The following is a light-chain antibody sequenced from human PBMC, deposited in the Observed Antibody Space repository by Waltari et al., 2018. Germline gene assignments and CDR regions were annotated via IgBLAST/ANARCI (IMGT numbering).Light chain of an antibody. CDR1: IRVMGLFKF. J-gene: IGLJ1*01. CDR2: EVN. Sequence: QSALTQPASASASPGQSTTVSCSGAIRVMGLFKFVSWFQQYPTNPPRLIISEVNKKPPGISDRFSATKSGNVASLTISGLQADDEADYYCCSFTSSSTYVFGSGTTVTVL. CDR3: CSFTSSSTYV. V-gene: IGLV2-23*02.